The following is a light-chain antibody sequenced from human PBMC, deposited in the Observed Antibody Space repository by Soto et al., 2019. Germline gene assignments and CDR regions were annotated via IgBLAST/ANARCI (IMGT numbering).Light chain of an antibody. V-gene: IGLV1-40*01. CDR3: QSYASSLSGSV. J-gene: IGLJ2*01. CDR1: NSNIGAGYD. CDR2: GNN. Sequence: QSVLTQPPSVSGAPGQRVTISCTGGNSNIGAGYDVHWYHQLPGTAPKLLIYGNNNRPSGVPDRFSGSKSGTSASLAITGLQAEDEGDYYCQSYASSLSGSVFGGGTKLTVL.